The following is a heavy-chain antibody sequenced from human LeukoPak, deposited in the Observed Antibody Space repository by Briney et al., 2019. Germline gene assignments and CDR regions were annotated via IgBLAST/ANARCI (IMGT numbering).Heavy chain of an antibody. Sequence: GGSLRLSCAASGFTFSSYAMHWVRQAPGKGLEYVSAISSNGGSTYYANSVKGRFTISRDNSKNTLYLQMGSLRAEDMAVYYCARDAAMANDYWGQGTPVTVSS. V-gene: IGHV3-64*01. CDR1: GFTFSSYA. D-gene: IGHD5-18*01. CDR3: ARDAAMANDY. CDR2: ISSNGGST. J-gene: IGHJ4*02.